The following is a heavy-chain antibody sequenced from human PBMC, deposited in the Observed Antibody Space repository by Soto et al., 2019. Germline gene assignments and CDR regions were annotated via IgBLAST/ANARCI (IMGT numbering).Heavy chain of an antibody. Sequence: SLRLSCAASGFTFDDYGMSWVRQAPGKGLEWVSGINWNGGSTGYADSVKGRFTISRDNAKNSLYLQMNSLRAEDTALYHCARKGGYCSGGSCSPGPYYYYYMDVWGKGTTVTVSS. D-gene: IGHD2-15*01. CDR2: INWNGGST. V-gene: IGHV3-20*01. CDR1: GFTFDDYG. J-gene: IGHJ6*03. CDR3: ARKGGYCSGGSCSPGPYYYYYMDV.